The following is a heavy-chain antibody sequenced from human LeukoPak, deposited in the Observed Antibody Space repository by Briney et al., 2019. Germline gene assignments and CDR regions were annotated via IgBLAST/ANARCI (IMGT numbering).Heavy chain of an antibody. CDR1: GFTFKNAW. J-gene: IGHJ4*02. Sequence: PGGSLRLSCAPSGFTFKNAWMNWVRQAPGKGPEWVGRIKSKASGGTIDYAAPVKGRFTISRDDSNNVLYLQMNSLETEDTGVYYCTKDRPYSGSRNFDYWGQGTLVTVSS. CDR3: TKDRPYSGSRNFDY. CDR2: IKSKASGGTI. V-gene: IGHV3-15*01. D-gene: IGHD1-26*01.